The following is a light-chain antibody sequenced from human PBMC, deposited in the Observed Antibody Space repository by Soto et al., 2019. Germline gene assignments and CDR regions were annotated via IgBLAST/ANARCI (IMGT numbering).Light chain of an antibody. V-gene: IGLV1-44*01. Sequence: QSVLTQPPSASGTPGQRITLSCTGSASDAGRNVVTWYQQSPGTAPRVLIYGTDQRASGVPDRFSGSKSDTSASLAISGLQAEDDADYYCAAWSDSLTGVVFGGGTKVTVL. CDR2: GTD. CDR1: ASDAGRNV. J-gene: IGLJ3*02. CDR3: AAWSDSLTGVV.